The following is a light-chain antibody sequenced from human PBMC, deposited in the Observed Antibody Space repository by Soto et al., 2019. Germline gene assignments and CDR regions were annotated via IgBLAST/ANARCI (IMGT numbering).Light chain of an antibody. CDR2: SDR. Sequence: SYELTQPPSVSVAPGKTARITCGGDNIGSKSVHWYQQNPGQAPVLGIYSDRDRPSGIPGRFSGSNSGNTATLTISMVEAGDEADYYCQVWVGGSNHLVLFGGGTKLTVL. CDR3: QVWVGGSNHLVL. V-gene: IGLV3-21*04. CDR1: NIGSKS. J-gene: IGLJ2*01.